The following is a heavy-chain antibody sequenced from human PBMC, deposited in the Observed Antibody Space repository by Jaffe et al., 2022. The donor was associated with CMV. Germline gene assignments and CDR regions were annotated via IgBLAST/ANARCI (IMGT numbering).Heavy chain of an antibody. Sequence: QVQLVQSGAEVKKPGASVKVSCKASGYTFTGYYMHWVRQAPGQGLEWMGWINPNSGGTNYAQKFQGRVTMTRDTSISTAYMELSRLRSDDTAVYYCARDRGPIKWNDVEGVRIAFDIWGQGTMVTVSS. J-gene: IGHJ3*02. CDR3: ARDRGPIKWNDVEGVRIAFDI. V-gene: IGHV1-2*02. CDR2: INPNSGGT. CDR1: GYTFTGYY. D-gene: IGHD1-1*01.